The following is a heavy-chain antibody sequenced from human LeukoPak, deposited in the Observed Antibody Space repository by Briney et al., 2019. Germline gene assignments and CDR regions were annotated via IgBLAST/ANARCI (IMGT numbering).Heavy chain of an antibody. CDR3: AARDCGRTSCYAGVFDY. CDR1: GLTVSSKH. Sequence: GGSLRLSCAASGLTVSSKHMSWVRQAPGKGLEWVSVIYSGGTTNYAESVKGRFTISRDDSKNTLHLQMNSLRAGDTAVYYCAARDCGRTSCYAGVFDYWGQGTLVTVS. V-gene: IGHV3-53*01. J-gene: IGHJ4*02. D-gene: IGHD3-16*01. CDR2: IYSGGTT.